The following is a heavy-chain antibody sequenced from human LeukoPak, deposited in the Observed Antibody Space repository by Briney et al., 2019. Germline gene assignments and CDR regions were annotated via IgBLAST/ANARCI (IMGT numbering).Heavy chain of an antibody. Sequence: GSLRLSYAASGFPFSDYYMRWIRRAPGKGVGGGSYIICSCSTISYADSVKGRFTISRDHATNSLYLQMNCLRPEDTAVYYCARDPTVDFWSGLQGVDYWGQGTRVTVSS. CDR2: IICSCSTI. D-gene: IGHD3-3*01. J-gene: IGHJ4*02. CDR3: ARDPTVDFWSGLQGVDY. V-gene: IGHV3-11*04. CDR1: GFPFSDYY.